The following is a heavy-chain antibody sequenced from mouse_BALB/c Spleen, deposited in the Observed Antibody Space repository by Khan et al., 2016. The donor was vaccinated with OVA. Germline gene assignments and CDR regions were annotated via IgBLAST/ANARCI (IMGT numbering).Heavy chain of an antibody. J-gene: IGHJ4*01. CDR3: AREGLRGVAMDY. Sequence: QVQLQQSGPDLVKPGALVKISCKASGYTFTSYDINWVKQRPGQGIEWIGWIYPGDGTTKYNENFKGKATLTADISSSTAYMHLSSLTSEISAVYFCAREGLRGVAMDYWGQGTSVTVSS. CDR1: GYTFTSYD. CDR2: IYPGDGTT. V-gene: IGHV1S56*01. D-gene: IGHD2-4*01.